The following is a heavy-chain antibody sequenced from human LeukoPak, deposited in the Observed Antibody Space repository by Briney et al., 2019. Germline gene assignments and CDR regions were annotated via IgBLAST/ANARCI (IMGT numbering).Heavy chain of an antibody. V-gene: IGHV1-2*02. D-gene: IGHD3-9*01. J-gene: IGHJ6*03. CDR1: GYTFTVYS. CDR2: INPNSGGT. Sequence: ASVTVSCTASGYTFTVYSTHWVRQAPGQGLDWMGWINPNSGGTNYAQKFQGSVTMTRDTSISTAYMELSRLRSDDTAVYYCARNYYDILTGYYYYYMDVWGKGTTVTVSS. CDR3: ARNYYDILTGYYYYYMDV.